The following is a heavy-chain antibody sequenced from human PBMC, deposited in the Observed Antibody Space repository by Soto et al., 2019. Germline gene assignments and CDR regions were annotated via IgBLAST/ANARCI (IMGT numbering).Heavy chain of an antibody. CDR1: GFSFSTYG. D-gene: IGHD3-16*01. CDR3: GKRFGNHRAFDY. Sequence: QVHLVESGGGVVQPGRSLRLSCAASGFSFSTYGMHWVRQAPGKGLEWVAFISNDGSNKYYADSVKGRFTISRDNSKNQVYLQMKRLGGWETAVYYWGKRFGNHRAFDYWGPGNLVTLSS. V-gene: IGHV3-30*18. CDR2: ISNDGSNK. J-gene: IGHJ4*02.